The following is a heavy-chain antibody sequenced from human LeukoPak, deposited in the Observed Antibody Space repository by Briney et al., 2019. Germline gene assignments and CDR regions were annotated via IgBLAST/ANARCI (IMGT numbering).Heavy chain of an antibody. V-gene: IGHV1-3*03. J-gene: IGHJ6*03. CDR3: ARDGREISRSWYKYYYYYMDV. CDR2: INAGNGNT. Sequence: PGGSLRLSCAASGFTFSSYGMHWVRQAPGQRLEWMGWINAGNGNTKYSQEFQGRVTITRDTSASTAYMELSSLRSEDMAVYYCARDGREISRSWYKYYYYYMDVWGKGTTVTVSS. CDR1: GFTFSSYG. D-gene: IGHD6-13*01.